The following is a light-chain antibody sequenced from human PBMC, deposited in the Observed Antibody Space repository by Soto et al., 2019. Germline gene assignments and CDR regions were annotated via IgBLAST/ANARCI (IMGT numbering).Light chain of an antibody. J-gene: IGLJ1*01. CDR2: EVT. Sequence: QSVLTQPASVSGSPGQSITISCTGTSDDVGGYKHVSWYQQHPGKAPKLIIYEVTNRPSGVSNRFSGSKSGRTASLTISGLQAEDEADYYCSSYKSAAIPYVFGTGTQLTVL. V-gene: IGLV2-14*01. CDR3: SSYKSAAIPYV. CDR1: SDDVGGYKH.